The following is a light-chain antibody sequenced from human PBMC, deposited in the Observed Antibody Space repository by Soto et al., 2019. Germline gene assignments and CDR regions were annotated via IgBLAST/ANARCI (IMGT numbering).Light chain of an antibody. J-gene: IGKJ1*01. CDR1: QYIGSA. CDR2: DAS. Sequence: EVVLTHSPATLSVSPGDRATLSCRASQYIGSAVAWYHQRSGQAPRLLIFDASVRVPTTPARFSGSVSGTEFTLTISSLESEDFAVYFCQQYGDRPRKCGQGTKVDIK. CDR3: QQYGDRPRK. V-gene: IGKV3-15*01.